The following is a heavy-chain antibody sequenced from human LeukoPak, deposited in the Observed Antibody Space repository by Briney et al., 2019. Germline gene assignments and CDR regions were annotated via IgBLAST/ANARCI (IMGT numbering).Heavy chain of an antibody. CDR3: ARLGGYYDPPDY. J-gene: IGHJ4*02. CDR2: IHYTGTT. CDR1: GGSIRSSTYY. D-gene: IGHD3-22*01. V-gene: IGHV4-39*01. Sequence: SETLSLTCTVSGGSIRSSTYYWAWIRQPPGKGLEWIGTIHYTGTTYYNPSVKSRVTISVDTSKNQFSLNLSSVTAADTTFYYCARLGGYYDPPDYWGQGTLVTVSS.